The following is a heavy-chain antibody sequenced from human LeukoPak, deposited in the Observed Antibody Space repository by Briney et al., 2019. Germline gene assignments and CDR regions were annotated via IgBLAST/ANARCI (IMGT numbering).Heavy chain of an antibody. CDR3: ARIAVGEYSFSY. CDR2: INPDGSTT. J-gene: IGHJ4*02. Sequence: GGSLRLSCAASGFTFSRYWMHWVRQAPGKGLVWVSRINPDGSTTSYADSVKGRFTISRDNAENTLYLQMNSLRVEDTAVYYCARIAVGEYSFSYWGQGTLVTVSS. V-gene: IGHV3-74*01. D-gene: IGHD6-19*01. CDR1: GFTFSRYW.